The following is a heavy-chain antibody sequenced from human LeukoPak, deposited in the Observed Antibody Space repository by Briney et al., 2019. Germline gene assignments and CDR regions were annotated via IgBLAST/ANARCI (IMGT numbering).Heavy chain of an antibody. CDR3: ARRAGAYSHPYDY. CDR1: GFTVSSNS. J-gene: IGHJ4*02. CDR2: IYSGTI. Sequence: GGSLRLSCTVSGFTVSSNSMSWVREAPGKGLEWVSFIYSGTIHYSDSVKGRFTISRDNSKNTLYLQMNSLRAEDTAVYYCARRAGAYSHPYDYWGQGTLVTVSS. D-gene: IGHD4/OR15-4a*01. V-gene: IGHV3-53*01.